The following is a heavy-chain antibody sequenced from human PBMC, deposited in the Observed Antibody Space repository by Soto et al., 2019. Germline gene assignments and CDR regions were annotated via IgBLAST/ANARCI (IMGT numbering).Heavy chain of an antibody. CDR2: ISSSSSTI. J-gene: IGHJ4*02. Sequence: EVQLVESGGGLVQPGGSLRLSCAASGFTFSSYSMNWVRQAPGKGLEWVSYISSSSSTIYYADSVKGRFTISRDNAKNSLYLQMNSLRDEDTAVYYGARDAVGRFGEYPRADYWGQGTLVTVSS. CDR3: ARDAVGRFGEYPRADY. CDR1: GFTFSSYS. D-gene: IGHD3-10*01. V-gene: IGHV3-48*02.